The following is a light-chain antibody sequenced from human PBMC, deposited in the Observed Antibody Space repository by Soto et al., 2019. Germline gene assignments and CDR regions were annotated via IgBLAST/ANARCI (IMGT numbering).Light chain of an antibody. CDR2: GAS. CDR1: QSLTNK. Sequence: EIVLTQSPATLSVSPGERATLSCRASQSLTNKLAWYQQKPGQAPRLLIYGASTRATGIPARFSGSGSGTEFTLTITNVQPEDVATYFCLQHDRYPYSFGQGTKL. CDR3: LQHDRYPYS. V-gene: IGKV3-15*01. J-gene: IGKJ2*03.